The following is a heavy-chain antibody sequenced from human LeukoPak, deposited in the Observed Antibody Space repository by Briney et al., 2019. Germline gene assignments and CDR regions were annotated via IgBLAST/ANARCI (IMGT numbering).Heavy chain of an antibody. Sequence: SVKVSCKASGGTFSSYAISWVRQAPGQGLEWMGGVIPIFGTANYAQKFQGRVTITTDESTSTAYMELSSLRSEDTAVYYCASSGSYGVWYFDYWGQGTLVTVSS. CDR3: ASSGSYGVWYFDY. V-gene: IGHV1-69*05. CDR1: GGTFSSYA. CDR2: VIPIFGTA. D-gene: IGHD1-26*01. J-gene: IGHJ4*02.